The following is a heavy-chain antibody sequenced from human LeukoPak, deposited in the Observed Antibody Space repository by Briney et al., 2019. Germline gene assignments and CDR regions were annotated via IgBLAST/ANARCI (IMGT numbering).Heavy chain of an antibody. CDR1: GFTFTNYW. CDR2: IKQDGSET. J-gene: IGHJ4*02. Sequence: GSLRLSCAASGFTFTNYWMSWVRQAPGKGLEWVANIKQDGSETYYVDSVKGRFTISRDNAKNSMYLQMNSLRAEDTAVYYCARDRSYYQYFECWGQGTLVTVSS. CDR3: ARDRSYYQYFEC. D-gene: IGHD3-10*01. V-gene: IGHV3-7*01.